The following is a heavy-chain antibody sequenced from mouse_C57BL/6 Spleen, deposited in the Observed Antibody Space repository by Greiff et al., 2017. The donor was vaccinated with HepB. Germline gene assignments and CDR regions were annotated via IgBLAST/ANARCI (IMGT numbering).Heavy chain of an antibody. CDR2: IDPSDSYT. Sequence: QVQLQQPGAELVKPGASVKLSCKASGYTFTSYWMQWVKQRPGQGLEWIGEIDPSDSYTNYNQKFKGKATLTVDTSSSTAYMQVSSLTSEDSAVYYCARGGGLRLSAYWGQGTLVTVSA. J-gene: IGHJ3*01. D-gene: IGHD3-2*02. CDR3: ARGGGLRLSAY. V-gene: IGHV1-50*01. CDR1: GYTFTSYW.